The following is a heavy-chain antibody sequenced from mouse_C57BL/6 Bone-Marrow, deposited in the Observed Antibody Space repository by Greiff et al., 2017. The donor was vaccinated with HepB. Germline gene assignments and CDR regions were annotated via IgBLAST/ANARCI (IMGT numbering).Heavy chain of an antibody. V-gene: IGHV5-16*01. J-gene: IGHJ4*01. Sequence: EVKLMESEGGLVQPGSSMKLSCTASGFTFSDYYMAWVRQVPEKGLEWVANINYDGSSTYYLDSLKSRFIISRDNAKNILYLQMSSLKSEDTATYYCARVGRYYYGSSYFYYAMDYWGQGTSVTVSS. CDR3: ARVGRYYYGSSYFYYAMDY. D-gene: IGHD1-1*01. CDR2: INYDGSST. CDR1: GFTFSDYY.